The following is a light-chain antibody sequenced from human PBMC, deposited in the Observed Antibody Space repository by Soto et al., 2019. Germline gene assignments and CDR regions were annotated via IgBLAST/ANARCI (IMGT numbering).Light chain of an antibody. Sequence: QSALTQPASVSGSPGQSITISCTGTSDDVGNFNLVSWYQHHPGKAPNLIMSEVSKRPSGVSNRFSCSKSGNTASLTISGLQAEDESDYYCCSYAGGSIYVLFGGGTKLTVL. J-gene: IGLJ2*01. V-gene: IGLV2-23*02. CDR1: SDDVGNFNL. CDR3: CSYAGGSIYVL. CDR2: EVS.